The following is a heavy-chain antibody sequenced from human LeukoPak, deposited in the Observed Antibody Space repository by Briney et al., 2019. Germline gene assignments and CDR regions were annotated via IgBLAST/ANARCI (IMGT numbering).Heavy chain of an antibody. CDR3: ARDREDDEDY. V-gene: IGHV3-21*01. CDR1: GFTFSSYS. D-gene: IGHD1-1*01. J-gene: IGHJ4*02. Sequence: PGGSLRLSCAASGFTFSSYSMNWVRQTPGKGLEWVSTISSSSSYIYYADSVKGRFTISRDNAKNSLYLQMNSLRAEDTAVYYCARDREDDEDYWGQGTLVTVSS. CDR2: ISSSSSYI.